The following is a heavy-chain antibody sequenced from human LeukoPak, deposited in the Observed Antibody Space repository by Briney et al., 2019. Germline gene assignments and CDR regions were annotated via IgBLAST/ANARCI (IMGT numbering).Heavy chain of an antibody. CDR2: IYTSGST. CDR3: ARARTYSSLLEWFDY. CDR1: GDSISSGSYY. D-gene: IGHD3-3*01. V-gene: IGHV4-61*02. J-gene: IGHJ4*02. Sequence: PSQTLSLTCTVSGDSISSGSYYWSWIRQPAGKGLEWIGRIYTSGSTNYNPSLKSRVTISVDTSKNQFSLKLSSVTAADTAVYYCARARTYSSLLEWFDYWGQGTLVTVSS.